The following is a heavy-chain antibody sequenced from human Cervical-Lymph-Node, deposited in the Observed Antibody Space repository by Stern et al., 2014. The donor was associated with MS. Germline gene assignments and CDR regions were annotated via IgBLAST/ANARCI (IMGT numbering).Heavy chain of an antibody. CDR3: ARARLRAAAGTGAFDI. J-gene: IGHJ3*02. CDR1: GFTFSSYG. CDR2: IWYDGSNK. Sequence: QVQLVQSGGGVVQPGRSLRLSCAASGFTFSSYGMHWVRQAPGKGLEWVAVIWYDGSNKYYADSVKGRFTISRDNSKNTLYLQMNSLRAEDTAVYYCARARLRAAAGTGAFDIWGQGTMVTVSS. D-gene: IGHD6-13*01. V-gene: IGHV3-33*01.